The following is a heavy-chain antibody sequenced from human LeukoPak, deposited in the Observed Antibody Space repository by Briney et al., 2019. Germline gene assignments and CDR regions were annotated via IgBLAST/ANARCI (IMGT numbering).Heavy chain of an antibody. CDR2: SNYSEST. CDR1: GGSISRGGYY. D-gene: IGHD4-11*01. V-gene: IGHV4-31*03. J-gene: IGHJ4*02. Sequence: SSETLSLTCTVSGGSISRGGYYWSWIRQHPGKGLEWIGYSNYSESTYYNPSLKSRVTISVDTSKNRFSLKLSSVTAADTAVYYCARVKFYSWIDYWGQGTLVTASS. CDR3: ARVKFYSWIDY.